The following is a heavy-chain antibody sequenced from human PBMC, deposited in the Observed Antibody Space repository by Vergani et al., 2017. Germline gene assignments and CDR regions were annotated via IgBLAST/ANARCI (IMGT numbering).Heavy chain of an antibody. Sequence: EVQVVESGGGLIKPGGSLRLSCVVSGITFKNAWINWVRQAPGKGLEWIGRIRSKNDGGTADYAAPLKGRFTISRDDSKNTLYLQMDSLKTSDTAVYYCTTDYNKTYSWGRGTLVTVSS. CDR1: GITFKNAW. J-gene: IGHJ4*02. V-gene: IGHV3-15*01. CDR2: IRSKNDGGTA. CDR3: TTDYNKTYS. D-gene: IGHD1-14*01.